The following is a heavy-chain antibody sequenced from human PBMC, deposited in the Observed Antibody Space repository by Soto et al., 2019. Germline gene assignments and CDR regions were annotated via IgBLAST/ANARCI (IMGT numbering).Heavy chain of an antibody. J-gene: IGHJ4*02. D-gene: IGHD1-1*01. CDR1: GYTFTSYG. CDR2: ISAHNCNT. Sequence: QVHLVQSGAEVKKPGASVKVSCKGSGYTFTSYGITWVRQAPGQGLEWMGWISAHNCNTDYAHKLQGRVTVTRDTPTSTASMELLSLRSDDTAVYSCARGRYGDYWGQGALVTVSS. CDR3: ARGRYGDY. V-gene: IGHV1-18*01.